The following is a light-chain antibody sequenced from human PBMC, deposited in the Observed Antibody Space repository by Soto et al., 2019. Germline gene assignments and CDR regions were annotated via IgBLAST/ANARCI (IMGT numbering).Light chain of an antibody. CDR2: GAS. CDR1: QIVSSK. Sequence: EIVMTQSPATLSLSPGERVTLSCRASQIVSSKLAWYQQKPGQAPRLLIYGASIRATDIPARFSGSGSGTEFTLTISRLQSEDFAIFYCQQYSNWPYTFGQGTKLEIK. CDR3: QQYSNWPYT. J-gene: IGKJ2*01. V-gene: IGKV3-15*01.